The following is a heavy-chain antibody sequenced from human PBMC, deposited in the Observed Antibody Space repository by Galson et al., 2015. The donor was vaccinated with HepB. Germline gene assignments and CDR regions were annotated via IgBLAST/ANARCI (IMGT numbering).Heavy chain of an antibody. CDR1: GFSFSTYG. Sequence: SLRLSCAASGFSFSTYGMHWVRQAPGKGLEWMAVLRYDGSSEFYADSVKGRFTISRDNSKNTLYLQMNKLRDEDTAVYHCARGMYSSGWSDVYDMWGQGTMVTVSS. CDR2: LRYDGSSE. V-gene: IGHV3-33*01. D-gene: IGHD6-19*01. J-gene: IGHJ3*02. CDR3: ARGMYSSGWSDVYDM.